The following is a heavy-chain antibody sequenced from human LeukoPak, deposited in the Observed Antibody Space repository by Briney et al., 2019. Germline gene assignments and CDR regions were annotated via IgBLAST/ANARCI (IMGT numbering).Heavy chain of an antibody. D-gene: IGHD6-13*01. Sequence: ASVKVSCKVSGYTLTELSMHWVRQAPGKGLEWMGGFDPEDGETIYAQKFQGRVTMTEDTSTDTAYMELSSLRSEDTAVYYCATKARPIAAAGTWGYYYMDVWGKGTTVTVSS. CDR1: GYTLTELS. CDR2: FDPEDGET. V-gene: IGHV1-24*01. CDR3: ATKARPIAAAGTWGYYYMDV. J-gene: IGHJ6*03.